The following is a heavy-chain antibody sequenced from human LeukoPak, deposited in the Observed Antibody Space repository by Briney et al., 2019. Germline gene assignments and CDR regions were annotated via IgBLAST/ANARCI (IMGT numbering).Heavy chain of an antibody. CDR1: GFTFSSYA. J-gene: IGHJ4*02. Sequence: GGSLRLSCAASGFTFSSYAMNWVRQAPGKGLEWVSGISGSGRDTYYADSVKGRFTISRDNSENTLYPQMNSLRAEDTAVYYCAKTAQYSSSWIDCWGQGTLVTVSS. D-gene: IGHD6-13*01. V-gene: IGHV3-23*01. CDR2: ISGSGRDT. CDR3: AKTAQYSSSWIDC.